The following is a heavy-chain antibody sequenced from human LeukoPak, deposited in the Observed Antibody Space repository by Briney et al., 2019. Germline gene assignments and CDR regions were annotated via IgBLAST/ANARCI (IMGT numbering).Heavy chain of an antibody. CDR3: ARDACSGGSCYSHYFQH. Sequence: SVKVSCKASGGTFSSYGISWVRQAPGQRLEWMGRIIPIFGIVNHAQKFQGRVTITADKSTSAAYMELSSLRSEDTAVYYCARDACSGGSCYSHYFQHWGQGTLVTVSS. CDR2: IIPIFGIV. J-gene: IGHJ1*01. V-gene: IGHV1-69*04. D-gene: IGHD2-15*01. CDR1: GGTFSSYG.